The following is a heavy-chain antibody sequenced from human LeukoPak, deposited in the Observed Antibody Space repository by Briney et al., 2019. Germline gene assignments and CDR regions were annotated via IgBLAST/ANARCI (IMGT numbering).Heavy chain of an antibody. V-gene: IGHV3-33*06. CDR2: IWYDGSNK. CDR3: AKGDSSDPFEY. J-gene: IGHJ4*02. Sequence: GGSLRLSCAASGFTFSGYGMHWVRQAPGKGLEWVAVIWYDGSNKYYGDSVKGRFTISRDNSGNTLFLQMNTLRAEDTAVYYCAKGDSSDPFEYWGLGTLVTVSS. CDR1: GFTFSGYG. D-gene: IGHD6-19*01.